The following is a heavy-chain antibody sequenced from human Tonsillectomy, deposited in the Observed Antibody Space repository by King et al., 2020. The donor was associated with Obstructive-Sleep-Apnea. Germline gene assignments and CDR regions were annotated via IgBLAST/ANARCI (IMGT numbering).Heavy chain of an antibody. Sequence: VQLQESGPGLVKPSETLSLTCTVSGGSISSYYWSWIRQPPGKGLEWIGYIYYSGSTNYKPSLKRRVTISVDTSKNQFSLTLSSVTAAETAVYYCVRVATDYGIVTGYYPKAFDYWGQGTLVTVSS. V-gene: IGHV4-59*01. CDR2: IYYSGST. CDR1: GGSISSYY. CDR3: VRVATDYGIVTGYYPKAFDY. J-gene: IGHJ4*02. D-gene: IGHD3-9*01.